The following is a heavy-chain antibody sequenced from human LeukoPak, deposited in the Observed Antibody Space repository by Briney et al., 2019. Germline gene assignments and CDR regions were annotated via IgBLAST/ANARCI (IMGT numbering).Heavy chain of an antibody. CDR3: AIDYESDY. V-gene: IGHV3-48*01. J-gene: IGHJ4*01. D-gene: IGHD3-16*01. Sequence: GGSLRLSCAVSGFTFSSYSMSWVRQAPGKGPEWVSYISSSSGTIYYADSVKGRFTISRDNAKNSLYLQMNRLRAEDTAVYYCAIDYESDYWGKGTMVTVSS. CDR1: GFTFSSYS. CDR2: ISSSSGTI.